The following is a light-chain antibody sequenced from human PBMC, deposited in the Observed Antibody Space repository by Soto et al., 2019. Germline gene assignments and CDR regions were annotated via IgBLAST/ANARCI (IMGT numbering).Light chain of an antibody. J-gene: IGKJ2*01. CDR1: QSLVHFDGNTY. CDR3: MQGTHLYT. Sequence: DVMMTQSPLSLPVTLGQPAFISCRSSQSLVHFDGNTYLSWFQQRPCQSPRRLIYKGSNRDSGVPDRFSVSGSGTDFTLRISRVEAEDVGVYYCMQGTHLYTFGQGTKLEIK. CDR2: KGS. V-gene: IGKV2-30*02.